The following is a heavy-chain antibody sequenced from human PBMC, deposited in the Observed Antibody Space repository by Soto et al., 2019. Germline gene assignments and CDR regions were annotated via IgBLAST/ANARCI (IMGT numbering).Heavy chain of an antibody. CDR2: MNPNSGNT. D-gene: IGHD2-2*01. CDR1: GYTFTSYD. Sequence: QVQLVQSGAEVKKPGASVKVSCKASGYTFTSYDINWVRQATGQGLEWMGWMNPNSGNTGYAQKFQGRVTMTRNTSISTAYMELGSLRSEDTAVYYCARVGYCSSTSCYDYYYYGMDVWGQGTTVTVSS. CDR3: ARVGYCSSTSCYDYYYYGMDV. V-gene: IGHV1-8*01. J-gene: IGHJ6*02.